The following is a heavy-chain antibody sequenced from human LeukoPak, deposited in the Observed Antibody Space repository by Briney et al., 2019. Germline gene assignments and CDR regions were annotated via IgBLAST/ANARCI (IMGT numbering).Heavy chain of an antibody. J-gene: IGHJ4*02. CDR3: ARGAYTYYFDY. CDR1: GGSISSDY. D-gene: IGHD4-11*01. Sequence: PSETLSLTCTVSGGSISSDYWSWIRQPPGKGLEWIGYIYYTGSTNYNPSLKSRVTISVDTSKNHFSLNLSSVTAADTAVYYCARGAYTYYFDYWGQGTLVTVSS. CDR2: IYYTGST. V-gene: IGHV4-59*01.